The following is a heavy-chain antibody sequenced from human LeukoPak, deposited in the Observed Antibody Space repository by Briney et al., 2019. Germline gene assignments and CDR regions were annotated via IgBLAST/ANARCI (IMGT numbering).Heavy chain of an antibody. CDR2: VYDSGST. CDR3: ARHPDISRGIITSSEFDY. D-gene: IGHD3-10*01. J-gene: IGHJ4*02. V-gene: IGHV4-39*01. Sequence: SETLSLTCSVSGGSLSSTTYYWGWIRQPPGRGLEWIVSVYDSGSTYHNPSLKSRFIIYLHTPKNQFSLKLTSVTPADTAVYYCARHPDISRGIITSSEFDYWGQGILVTVSS. CDR1: GGSLSSTTYY.